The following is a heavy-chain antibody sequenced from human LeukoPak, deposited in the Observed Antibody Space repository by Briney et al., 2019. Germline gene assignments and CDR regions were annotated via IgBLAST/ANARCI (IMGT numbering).Heavy chain of an antibody. J-gene: IGHJ4*02. CDR2: IRYDGSNK. CDR1: GFTFSSYG. V-gene: IGHV3-30*02. D-gene: IGHD3-22*01. CDR3: AKDYYDSSGAQGFDY. Sequence: GGSLRLSCAASGFTFSSYGMHWVRQAPGKGLEWVAFIRYDGSNKYYADSVKGRFTISRDNSKNTLYLQMNSLRAEDTAVYYCAKDYYDSSGAQGFDYWGQGTLVTVSS.